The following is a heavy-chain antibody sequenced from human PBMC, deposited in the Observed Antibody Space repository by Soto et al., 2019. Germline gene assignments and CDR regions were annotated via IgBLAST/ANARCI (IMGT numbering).Heavy chain of an antibody. CDR2: FDPEGGEA. V-gene: IGHV1-24*01. D-gene: IGHD6-6*01. Sequence: ASVKVSCKIAGHTLTELSIHWVRQAPGKGLEWMGGFDPEGGEAIYAQKWRGRVSMTTDTSTSTAYMELRSLRPDDTAVYYCAKDRLNPGYFDYWGQGTLVTVSS. CDR1: GHTLTELS. CDR3: AKDRLNPGYFDY. J-gene: IGHJ4*02.